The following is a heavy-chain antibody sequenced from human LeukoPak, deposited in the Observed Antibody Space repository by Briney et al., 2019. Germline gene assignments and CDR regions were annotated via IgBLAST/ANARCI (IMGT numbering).Heavy chain of an antibody. V-gene: IGHV3-30*04. D-gene: IGHD4-17*01. CDR1: GFTFSSYS. J-gene: IGHJ4*02. CDR3: ARDVDYDDEGGFDH. Sequence: GGSLRLSCVASGFTFSSYSMHWVRQAPGKGLEWVTYISKDGSNKYYIDSVKGRFTISRDNSKNTLYLQMNSLRAEDTAFYYCARDVDYDDEGGFDHWGQGTLVTVSS. CDR2: ISKDGSNK.